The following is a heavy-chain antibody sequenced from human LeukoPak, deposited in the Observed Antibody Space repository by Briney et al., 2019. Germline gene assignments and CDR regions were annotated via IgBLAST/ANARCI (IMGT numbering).Heavy chain of an antibody. D-gene: IGHD6-19*01. CDR2: IYYSGST. CDR1: GGSISSYY. Sequence: SETLSLTCTVSGGSISSYYWSWIRQPPGKGLEWIGYIYYSGSTNYNPSLKSRVTISVDTSKNQFSLKLSSVTAADTAVYYCARVNRQWLVRFFDYWGQGTPVTVSS. V-gene: IGHV4-59*01. J-gene: IGHJ4*02. CDR3: ARVNRQWLVRFFDY.